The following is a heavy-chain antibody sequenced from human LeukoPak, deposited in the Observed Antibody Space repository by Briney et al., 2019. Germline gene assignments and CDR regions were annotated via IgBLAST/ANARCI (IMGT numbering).Heavy chain of an antibody. J-gene: IGHJ3*02. CDR2: ISNDGSNK. V-gene: IGHV3-30*18. CDR1: GFTFSRYW. CDR3: AKGRGAFDI. Sequence: GGSLRLSCVASGFTFSRYWMHWVRQAPGKGLEWVAVISNDGSNKYYADSVKGRFTISRDNSKNTLYLQMNSLRAEDTAVYYCAKGRGAFDIWGQGTMVTVSS. D-gene: IGHD3-10*01.